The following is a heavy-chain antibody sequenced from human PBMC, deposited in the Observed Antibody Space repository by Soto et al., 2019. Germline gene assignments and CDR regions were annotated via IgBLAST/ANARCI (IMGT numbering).Heavy chain of an antibody. CDR3: ARVPAP. Sequence: QLQLQESGSGLVKPSQTLSLTCAVSGGSISSGGYSWTWIRQQPGKGLERIGYIYHSGSNYYNPSPKSRVTISVDRTKNQFSPKLSSVTAADTAVYYWARVPAPWGQGTLVTVSS. CDR2: IYHSGSN. V-gene: IGHV4-30-2*01. CDR1: GGSISSGGYS. J-gene: IGHJ5*02.